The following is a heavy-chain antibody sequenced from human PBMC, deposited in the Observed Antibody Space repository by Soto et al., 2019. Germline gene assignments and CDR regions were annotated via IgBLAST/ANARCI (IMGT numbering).Heavy chain of an antibody. CDR1: GGSISSYY. CDR3: AKGPRGEGYNPYYYYGLDV. CDR2: IYYSGST. Sequence: QVQLQESGPGLVKPSETLSLTCTVSGGSISSYYWTWIRQPPGKGLEWIGYIYYSGSTNYNPSLKTRVTISLDTSKNQFSLKLTAVTAADTAVYYCAKGPRGEGYNPYYYYGLDVWGQGTTVTVSS. D-gene: IGHD1-1*01. V-gene: IGHV4-59*01. J-gene: IGHJ6*02.